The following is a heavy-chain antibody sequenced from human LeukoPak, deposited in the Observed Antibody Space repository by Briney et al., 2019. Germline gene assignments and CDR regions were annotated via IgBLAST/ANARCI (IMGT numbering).Heavy chain of an antibody. CDR3: ARDNQYNSDSSDYGGTNFDY. Sequence: SETLSLTCAVYGESFSGYYWSWIRQPPGKGLEWIGEINPSGNTNYNPSLKSRVTISVDKSRNQFSLKLSSVTAADTAVYYCARDNQYNSDSSDYGGTNFDYWGQGTLVTVSS. V-gene: IGHV4-34*01. CDR1: GESFSGYY. J-gene: IGHJ4*02. D-gene: IGHD3-22*01. CDR2: INPSGNT.